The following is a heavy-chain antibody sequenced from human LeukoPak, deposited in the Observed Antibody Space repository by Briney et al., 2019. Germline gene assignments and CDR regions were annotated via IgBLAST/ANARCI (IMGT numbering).Heavy chain of an antibody. CDR1: GGSISSSGYY. D-gene: IGHD4-17*01. CDR3: ARADYGDFPNFDP. J-gene: IGHJ5*02. V-gene: IGHV4-39*01. CDR2: IYYSGST. Sequence: PSETLSLTCTVSGGSISSSGYYWGWIRQPPGKGLEWIATIYYSGSTDCNPSLKSRVTISVDTSKTQFSLKLSSVTAADTAVYYCARADYGDFPNFDPWGQGILVTVSS.